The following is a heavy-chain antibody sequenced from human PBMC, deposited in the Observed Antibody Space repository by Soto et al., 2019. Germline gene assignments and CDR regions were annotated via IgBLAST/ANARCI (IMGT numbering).Heavy chain of an antibody. CDR2: MYNSGST. Sequence: SETLSLTCTVAGGSISTYSWSWIRQPPGKGLECIGYMYNSGSTNYNPSLKSRVTISVDTSRNQFSLKLSSVTAADTAVYYCARRHCTSTTCYFDYWGQGTLVTVSS. D-gene: IGHD2-2*01. J-gene: IGHJ4*02. V-gene: IGHV4-59*08. CDR1: GGSISTYS. CDR3: ARRHCTSTTCYFDY.